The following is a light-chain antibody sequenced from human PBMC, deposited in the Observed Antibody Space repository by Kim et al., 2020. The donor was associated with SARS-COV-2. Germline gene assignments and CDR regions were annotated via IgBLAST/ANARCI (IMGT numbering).Light chain of an antibody. J-gene: IGLJ3*02. CDR3: SSFTSRSTWV. CDR2: DVS. CDR1: SSDIGSQTY. V-gene: IGLV2-14*03. Sequence: QSALTQPASISASPGQSITVSCTGTSSDIGSQTYVSWYQQHPGKAPKLVIHDVSKRPSGVSVRFSGSKSGNTASLTISGLQAEDEADYYCSSFTSRSTWVFGGGTKVTVL.